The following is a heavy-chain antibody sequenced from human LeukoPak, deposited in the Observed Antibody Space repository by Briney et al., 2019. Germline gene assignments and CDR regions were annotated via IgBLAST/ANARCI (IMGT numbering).Heavy chain of an antibody. CDR3: ATDGYYYGSGTYPNY. CDR1: GYTFTGYY. Sequence: ASVKVSCKTSGYTFTGYYMHWVRQAPGQGLEWMGWINPDLGGTDYAQKFQGRVTMTRDTSISTAYMELGRLTSDDTAVYYCATDGYYYGSGTYPNYWGQGTLVAISS. J-gene: IGHJ4*02. V-gene: IGHV1-2*02. CDR2: INPDLGGT. D-gene: IGHD3-10*01.